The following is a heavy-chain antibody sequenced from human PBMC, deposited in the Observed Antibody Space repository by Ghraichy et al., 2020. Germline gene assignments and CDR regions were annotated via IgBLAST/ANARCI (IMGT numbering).Heavy chain of an antibody. V-gene: IGHV4-61*08. CDR2: IYYSGRT. CDR1: GGSVSSAGYY. CDR3: ARVSVLYCSSINCYNPPIPNYFDS. Sequence: SETLSPTCTVSGGSVSSAGYYWSWIRQPPGKGLEWIGYIYYSGRTNYHPSLKSRVTLSVDTSKNQFSLKLSSVTAADTAVYYCARVSVLYCSSINCYNPPIPNYFDSWGQGALVTVSS. D-gene: IGHD2-2*01. J-gene: IGHJ4*02.